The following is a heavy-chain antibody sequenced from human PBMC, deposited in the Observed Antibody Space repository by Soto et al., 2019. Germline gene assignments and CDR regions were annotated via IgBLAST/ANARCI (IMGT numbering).Heavy chain of an antibody. CDR2: IYPDDSNT. V-gene: IGHV5-51*01. J-gene: IGHJ5*02. D-gene: IGHD3-22*01. Sequence: PGGSLKISCKGSGYSFTRYWIGWVRQMPGKGLEMMGAIYPDDSNTRYSPSFQGQVTISADKSISTAYLQWRSLKASDTAMYFCARKDKSGYFNWFDPWGQGTLVTVSS. CDR3: ARKDKSGYFNWFDP. CDR1: GYSFTRYW.